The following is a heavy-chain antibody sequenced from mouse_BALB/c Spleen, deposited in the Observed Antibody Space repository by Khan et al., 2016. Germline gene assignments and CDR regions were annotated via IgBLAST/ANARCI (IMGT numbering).Heavy chain of an antibody. CDR2: ISDGGSYT. V-gene: IGHV5-4*02. CDR3: ARDLNWYFDV. Sequence: EVQLQESGGGLVKPGGSLKLSCAASGFTFSDYYMYWVRQTPEKRLEWVATISDGGSYTYYPASVKGRFTISRDNANLYLQMSSLKSEDTAMYYCARDLNWYFDVWGAGTTVTVSS. CDR1: GFTFSDYY. J-gene: IGHJ1*01.